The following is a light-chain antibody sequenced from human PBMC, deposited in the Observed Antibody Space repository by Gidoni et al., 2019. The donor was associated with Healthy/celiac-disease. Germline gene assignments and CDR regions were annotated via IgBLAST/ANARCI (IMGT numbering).Light chain of an antibody. CDR3: QSYDSSLSGPS. Sequence: QSVLTQPPSVSGAPGQRVTISCTGSSSNIGAGYDVPWYQQLPGTAPKLLIYGNSNRPSGVPDRFSGSKSGTSASLAITGLQAEDEADYYCQSYDSSLSGPSFGGGTKLTVL. J-gene: IGLJ2*01. CDR2: GNS. CDR1: SSNIGAGYD. V-gene: IGLV1-40*01.